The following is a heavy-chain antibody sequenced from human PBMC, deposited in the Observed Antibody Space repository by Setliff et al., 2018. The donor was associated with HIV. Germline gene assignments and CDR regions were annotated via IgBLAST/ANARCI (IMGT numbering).Heavy chain of an antibody. CDR1: GVSISSYY. J-gene: IGHJ4*02. D-gene: IGHD3-10*01. CDR3: AKGPRGLGLRYYFDY. CDR2: IYYSGTT. Sequence: SETLSLTCTVSGVSISSYYWSWIRQPPGKGLEWIGYIYYSGTTNYNPSLKSRVTISVDTSKNQFSLRLGPVTAADTAIYYCAKGPRGLGLRYYFDYWAQGSQVTVSS. V-gene: IGHV4-59*12.